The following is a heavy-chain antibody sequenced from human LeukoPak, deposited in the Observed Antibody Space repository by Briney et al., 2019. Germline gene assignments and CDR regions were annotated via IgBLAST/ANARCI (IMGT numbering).Heavy chain of an antibody. D-gene: IGHD6-13*01. J-gene: IGHJ1*01. V-gene: IGHV3-23*01. CDR1: GVTLSNYA. CDR2: ISSSGSGGNT. CDR3: AKSRSSWAEYLQH. Sequence: GGSLRLSCVASGVTLSNYAMSWARQAPGKGLEWVSGISSSGSGGNTYYADSVKGRFTISRDNSKNTLYLQMNSLRVEDTAVYYCAKSRSSWAEYLQHWGQGTLVTVSS.